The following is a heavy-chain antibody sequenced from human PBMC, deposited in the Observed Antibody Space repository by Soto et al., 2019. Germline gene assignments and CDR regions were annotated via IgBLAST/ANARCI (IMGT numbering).Heavy chain of an antibody. J-gene: IGHJ6*02. CDR3: ARHPYYGSGSYRPSYYYYGMDV. D-gene: IGHD3-10*01. CDR2: INPNSGDT. Sequence: ASVKVTCTASGYIFTVYYMHWVRQAPGQGLEWMGWINPNSGDTNYAQKFQGWVTMTRDTSISTGYMELSRLTFDDTAVYYCARHPYYGSGSYRPSYYYYGMDVWGQGTTVTVSS. V-gene: IGHV1-2*04. CDR1: GYIFTVYY.